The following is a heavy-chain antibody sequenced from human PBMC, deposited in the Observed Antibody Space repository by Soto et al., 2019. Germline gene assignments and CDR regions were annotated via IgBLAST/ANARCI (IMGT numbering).Heavy chain of an antibody. Sequence: GGSLRLSCAASGFTFSSYGMHWVRQAPGKGLEWVAVIWDDGSNKYYADSVKGRFTISRDNSKNTLYLQMNSLRAEDTAVYYCAREGNIVATIGAFDIWGQGTMVTVSS. CDR2: IWDDGSNK. D-gene: IGHD5-12*01. CDR1: GFTFSSYG. J-gene: IGHJ3*02. CDR3: AREGNIVATIGAFDI. V-gene: IGHV3-33*01.